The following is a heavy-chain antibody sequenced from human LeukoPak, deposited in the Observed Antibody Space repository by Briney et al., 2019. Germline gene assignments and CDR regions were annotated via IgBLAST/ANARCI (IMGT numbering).Heavy chain of an antibody. CDR1: GFTFSSYA. Sequence: PGGSLRLSCAASGFTFSSYAMHWVRQAPGKGLEWVAVISYDGSNKYYADSVKGRFTISRDNSKNTLYLQMNSLRAEDTAVYYCAKGDSGSYWGDFDYWGQGTLVTVSS. D-gene: IGHD1-26*01. V-gene: IGHV3-30-3*01. J-gene: IGHJ4*02. CDR2: ISYDGSNK. CDR3: AKGDSGSYWGDFDY.